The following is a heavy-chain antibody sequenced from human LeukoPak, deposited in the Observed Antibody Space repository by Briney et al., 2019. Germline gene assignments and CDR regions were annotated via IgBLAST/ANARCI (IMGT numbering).Heavy chain of an antibody. D-gene: IGHD3-22*01. J-gene: IGHJ3*02. CDR2: IYTSGST. CDR1: GGSISSGSYY. V-gene: IGHV4-61*02. Sequence: TLSLTCTVSGGSISSGSYYWSWIRQTAGKGLEWIGRIYTSGSTNYNPSLKSRVTISVDTSKNQFSLKLSSVTAAETAVYYCARDRGSGYYYEGAFDIWVQGTMVTVSS. CDR3: ARDRGSGYYYEGAFDI.